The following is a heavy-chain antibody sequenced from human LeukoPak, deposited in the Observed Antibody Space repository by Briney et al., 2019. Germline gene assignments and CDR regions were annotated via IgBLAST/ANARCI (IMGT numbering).Heavy chain of an antibody. CDR2: IITIFGTA. V-gene: IGHV1-69*05. CDR3: ASAVADPFDY. D-gene: IGHD6-19*01. Sequence: SVKVSCKASGGTFSSYAISWVRQAPGQGLEWMGRIITIFGTANDAQKYQGRVTITTDESTSTDYMELSSLRSEDTAVYYCASAVADPFDYWGKGTLVTVSS. CDR1: GGTFSSYA. J-gene: IGHJ4*02.